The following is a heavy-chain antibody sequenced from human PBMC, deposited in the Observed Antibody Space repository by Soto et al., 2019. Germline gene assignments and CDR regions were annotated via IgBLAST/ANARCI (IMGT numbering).Heavy chain of an antibody. CDR1: GYTFTSYD. V-gene: IGHV1-8*01. D-gene: IGHD3-3*02. CDR3: ARGEVLAGFRLDYMDV. CDR2: MNPNSGNT. Sequence: ASVKVSCKASGYTFTSYDINWVRQATGQGLEWMGWMNPNSGNTGYAQKFQGRVTMTRNTSISTAYMELSSLRSEDTAVYYCARGEVLAGFRLDYMDVWGKGTTVTVSS. J-gene: IGHJ6*03.